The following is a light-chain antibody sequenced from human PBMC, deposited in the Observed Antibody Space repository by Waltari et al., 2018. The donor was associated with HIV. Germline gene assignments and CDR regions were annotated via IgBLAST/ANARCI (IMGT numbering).Light chain of an antibody. Sequence: IQLTQSPSPLSASVGDSVTITCRASQSISRHLAWYQQRPGKAPKLLIYKASNLESGVPSRFSGSGSDTEFTLTINSLHPDDFATYYCQQYNTFSRTFGQGTTLEI. J-gene: IGKJ2*01. V-gene: IGKV1-5*03. CDR2: KAS. CDR3: QQYNTFSRT. CDR1: QSISRH.